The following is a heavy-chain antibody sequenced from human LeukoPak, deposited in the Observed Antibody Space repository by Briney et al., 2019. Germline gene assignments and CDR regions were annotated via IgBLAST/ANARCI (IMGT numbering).Heavy chain of an antibody. J-gene: IGHJ4*02. CDR2: ISYEGSNK. D-gene: IGHD1-7*01. Sequence: PGGSLRLSCAASGFSFSTYAMHWVRQAPGKGLDWVAFISYEGSNKYYTDSVKGRFTVSRDNSKNTLYLQMNTLRAEDTAVYRCAKDYGMGTYFGNWGQGALVDVSS. V-gene: IGHV3-30*18. CDR1: GFSFSTYA. CDR3: AKDYGMGTYFGN.